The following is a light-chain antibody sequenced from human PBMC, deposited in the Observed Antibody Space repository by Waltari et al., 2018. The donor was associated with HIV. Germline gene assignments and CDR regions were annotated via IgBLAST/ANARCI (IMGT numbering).Light chain of an antibody. CDR1: RSLRHSDGYNY. Sequence: EIVMTQSPLSLPVTPGESASISCRSSRSLRHSDGYNYLDSYLQKPGQSPQLLIYFGSNRASGVPYRFSGSVSGTSFTLKISRVEAEDVGVYFCRQTLQVPLTFGGGTKLEIK. CDR2: FGS. CDR3: RQTLQVPLT. J-gene: IGKJ4*01. V-gene: IGKV2-28*01.